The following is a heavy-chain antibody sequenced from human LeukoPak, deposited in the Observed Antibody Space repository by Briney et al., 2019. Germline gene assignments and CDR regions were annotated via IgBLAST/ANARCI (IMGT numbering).Heavy chain of an antibody. D-gene: IGHD5-18*01. CDR1: GYTFTGYY. CDR3: ARSLRGYSSIGY. J-gene: IGHJ4*02. V-gene: IGHV1-2*02. CDR2: INPNSGGT. Sequence: ASVKVSSKASGYTFTGYYMHWVRQPPGQGLEWRGWINPNSGGTNYAQKFEDRVTMTRDTSISTAYIEVSRLRSDDTAVYYCARSLRGYSSIGYWGQGTLVTVSS.